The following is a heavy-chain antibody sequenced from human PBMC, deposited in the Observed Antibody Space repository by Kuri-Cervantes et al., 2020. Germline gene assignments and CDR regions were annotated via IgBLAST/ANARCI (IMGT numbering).Heavy chain of an antibody. CDR1: GFTFDDYA. D-gene: IGHD4-11*01. V-gene: IGHV3-7*03. J-gene: IGHJ6*03. CDR2: IKQDGSEK. Sequence: GESLKISSAASGFTFDDYAMHWVRQAPGKGLEWVANIKQDGSEKYYVDSVKGRFTISRDNAKNSLYLQMNSLRVEDTAVYYCARDRLEERHYRDHKLSNYGYMDVWGKGTTVTVSS. CDR3: ARDRLEERHYRDHKLSNYGYMDV.